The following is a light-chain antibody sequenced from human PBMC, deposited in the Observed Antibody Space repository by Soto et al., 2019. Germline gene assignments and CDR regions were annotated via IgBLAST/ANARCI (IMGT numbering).Light chain of an antibody. Sequence: DIVMTQSPDSLAVSLGERATINCKSSQSLLYSSNNKNYLAWYQQKPGQPPKLLIYWASTRESGVPDRFSGGGSGTDFTLTISGLQAEDVAVYYCQQYYSTPWTFGQGTKVEIK. J-gene: IGKJ1*01. CDR2: WAS. CDR3: QQYYSTPWT. CDR1: QSLLYSSNNKNY. V-gene: IGKV4-1*01.